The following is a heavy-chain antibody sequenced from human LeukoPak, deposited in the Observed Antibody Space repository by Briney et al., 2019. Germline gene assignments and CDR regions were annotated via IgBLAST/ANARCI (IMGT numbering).Heavy chain of an antibody. V-gene: IGHV1-18*01. Sequence: ASVKVSCKASGYTFTSYGISWVRQAPGQGLEWMGWISAYNGNTNYAQKLQGRVTMTTDTSTSTAYMELRSLRSDDTAVYYCARAGDVLRYFDWLPQYNWFDPWGQGTLVTVSS. J-gene: IGHJ5*02. CDR2: ISAYNGNT. CDR3: ARAGDVLRYFDWLPQYNWFDP. CDR1: GYTFTSYG. D-gene: IGHD3-9*01.